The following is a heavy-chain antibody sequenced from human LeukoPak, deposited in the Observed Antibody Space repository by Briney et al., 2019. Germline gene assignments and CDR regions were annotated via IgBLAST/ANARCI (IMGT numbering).Heavy chain of an antibody. V-gene: IGHV4-39*07. CDR3: ARDRVAGTYFDY. CDR2: IYYSGST. CDR1: GGSISSYY. Sequence: SETLSLTCTVSGGSISSYYWGWIRQPPGKGLEWIGSIYYSGSTYYNPSLKSRVTISVDTSKNQFSLKLSSVTAADTAVYYCARDRVAGTYFDYWGQGTLVTVSS. J-gene: IGHJ4*02. D-gene: IGHD6-19*01.